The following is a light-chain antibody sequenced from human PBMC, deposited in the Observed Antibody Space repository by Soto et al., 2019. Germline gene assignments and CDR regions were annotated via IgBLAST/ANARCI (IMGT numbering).Light chain of an antibody. J-gene: IGLJ1*01. V-gene: IGLV1-44*01. CDR2: NDD. CDR1: SSNVGTNS. CDR3: AVWDETLIEV. Sequence: QAVVTQPPSASGTPGQTVTISCSGSSSNVGTNSVNWYQHVPGAAPSLLIYNDDQRPSGVPARFSGSKSGTSASLAISGLRSEDEADYFCAVWDETLIEVFGTGTKVTVL.